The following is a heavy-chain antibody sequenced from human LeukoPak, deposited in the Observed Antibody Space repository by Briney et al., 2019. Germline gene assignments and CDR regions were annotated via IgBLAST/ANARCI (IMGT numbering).Heavy chain of an antibody. D-gene: IGHD2-2*01. Sequence: GGSLRLSCEASGFTFNTYSMNWARQAPGKGLEWVSSIDSSGGYMFYADSVKGRFIISRDNAKNTLYLQMNSLRAEDTAVYYCAHGSMYQLDSWGQGTLVTVST. V-gene: IGHV3-21*04. CDR1: GFTFNTYS. CDR3: AHGSMYQLDS. J-gene: IGHJ4*02. CDR2: IDSSGGYM.